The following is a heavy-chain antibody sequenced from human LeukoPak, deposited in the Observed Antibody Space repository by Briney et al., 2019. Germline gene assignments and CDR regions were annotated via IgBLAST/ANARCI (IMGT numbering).Heavy chain of an antibody. V-gene: IGHV4-59*01. CDR1: GASINTYY. J-gene: IGHJ4*02. CDR2: IYYSGTT. D-gene: IGHD3-10*01. Sequence: SESLSLTCTVSGASINTYYWSWIRQPPGKGLEWIGYIYYSGTTSYNPSLKTRVTISIDTSKNQFTLKLSSVTAADTAVYYCARVLRPMASQYYFDYWGQGTLVTVSS. CDR3: ARVLRPMASQYYFDY.